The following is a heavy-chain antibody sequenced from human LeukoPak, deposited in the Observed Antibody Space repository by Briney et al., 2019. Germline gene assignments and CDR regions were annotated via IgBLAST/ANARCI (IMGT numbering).Heavy chain of an antibody. CDR3: ARDSPRYYYYGMDV. CDR1: GFTFSYYG. J-gene: IGHJ6*02. CDR2: ISTDGSNK. V-gene: IGHV3-30*03. Sequence: GGSLRLSCAASGFTFSYYGLHWVRQAPGKGLEWVALISTDGSNKNYADSVKGRFTISRDNSKNTLYLQMNSLRAEDTAVYYCARDSPRYYYYGMDVWGQGTTVTVSS.